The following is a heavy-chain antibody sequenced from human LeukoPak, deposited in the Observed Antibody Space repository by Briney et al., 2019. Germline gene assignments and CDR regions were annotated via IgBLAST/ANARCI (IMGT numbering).Heavy chain of an antibody. J-gene: IGHJ3*02. CDR1: GFAFSNYN. CDR3: AKGTDSSGYDDAFDI. CDR2: ISTTSTYI. V-gene: IGHV3-21*04. D-gene: IGHD3-22*01. Sequence: PGGSLRLSCAASGFAFSNYNMKWVRQAPGKGLEWVSFISTTSTYIYYADSVKGRFTVSRDNSKNLLYLQMDSLRTEDTALYYCAKGTDSSGYDDAFDIWGQGTMVTVSS.